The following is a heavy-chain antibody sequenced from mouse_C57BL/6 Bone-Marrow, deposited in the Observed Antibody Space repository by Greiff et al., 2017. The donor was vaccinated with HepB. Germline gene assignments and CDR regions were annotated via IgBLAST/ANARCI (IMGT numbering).Heavy chain of an antibody. CDR1: GFTFSDFY. CDR2: SRNKANDYTT. Sequence: EVQLVESGGGLVQSGRSLRLSCATSGFTFSDFYMEWVRQAPGKGLEWIAASRNKANDYTTEYSASVKGRFIVSRDTSQSILYLQMNALRAEDTAIYYCARDQGDYYYGNAMDYWGQGTSVTVSS. J-gene: IGHJ4*01. CDR3: ARDQGDYYYGNAMDY. D-gene: IGHD1-1*01. V-gene: IGHV7-1*01.